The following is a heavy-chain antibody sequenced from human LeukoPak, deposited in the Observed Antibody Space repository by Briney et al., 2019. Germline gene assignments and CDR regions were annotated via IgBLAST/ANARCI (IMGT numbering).Heavy chain of an antibody. J-gene: IGHJ4*02. CDR3: VARGGWARFDY. Sequence: GGSLRLSCAASGFTFSSYSMNWVRQAPGKGLEWVSYITDDSKTMYYADSAKGRFTISRDNAKNALYLQMNSLRGEDTAVYYCVARGGWARFDYWGQGTLVTVSS. V-gene: IGHV3-48*04. CDR2: ITDDSKTM. CDR1: GFTFSSYS. D-gene: IGHD6-19*01.